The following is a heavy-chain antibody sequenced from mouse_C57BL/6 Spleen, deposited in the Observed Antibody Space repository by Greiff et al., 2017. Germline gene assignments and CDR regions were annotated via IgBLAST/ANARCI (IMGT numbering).Heavy chain of an antibody. J-gene: IGHJ2*01. CDR1: GYTFTSYW. CDR3: AALYYGSSSGFDY. Sequence: QVQLKQPGAELVKPGASVKMSCKASGYTFTSYWITWVKQRPGQGLEWIGDIYPGSGSTNYNEKFKSKATLTVDTSSSTAYMQLSSLTSEDSAVYYCAALYYGSSSGFDYWGQGTTLTVSS. V-gene: IGHV1-55*01. D-gene: IGHD1-1*01. CDR2: IYPGSGST.